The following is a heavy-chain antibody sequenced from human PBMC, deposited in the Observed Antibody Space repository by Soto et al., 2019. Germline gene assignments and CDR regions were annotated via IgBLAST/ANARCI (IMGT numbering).Heavy chain of an antibody. CDR2: ISSSSSYI. D-gene: IGHD6-19*01. Sequence: EVQLVESGGGLVKPGGSLRLSCAASGFTFSSYSMNWVRQAPGKGLEWVSSISSSSSYIYYADSVKGRFTISRDNDKNSLYLQMSSLRAEDTAVYYCARGNSSGWYYWGQGTLVTVSS. CDR3: ARGNSSGWYY. J-gene: IGHJ4*02. CDR1: GFTFSSYS. V-gene: IGHV3-21*01.